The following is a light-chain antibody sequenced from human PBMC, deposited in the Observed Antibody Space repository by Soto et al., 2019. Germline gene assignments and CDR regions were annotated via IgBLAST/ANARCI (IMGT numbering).Light chain of an antibody. J-gene: IGLJ3*02. CDR3: LIWHSSAWV. Sequence: QAVVTQPSSLSASPGASASLTCTLRRGINVGTHRIYWYQQKPGSPPQYLLRYKSDSDNQQGSGVPSRFSGSKDPSANAGILLISGLQSEDEADYYCLIWHSSAWVFGGGTKLTVL. CDR2: YKSDSDN. V-gene: IGLV5-45*03. CDR1: RGINVGTHR.